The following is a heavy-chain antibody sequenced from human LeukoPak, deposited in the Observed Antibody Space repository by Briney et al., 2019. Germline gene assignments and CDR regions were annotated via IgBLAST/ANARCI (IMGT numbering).Heavy chain of an antibody. CDR3: ARETSLLWFGEYYFDY. J-gene: IGHJ4*02. CDR2: ISHDGSNK. Sequence: PGGSLRLSCAASGFTFSTYPMHWVRQAPGKGLEWVAVISHDGSNKYYADSVKGRFTLSRDSSKNTLYLQMNSLRTEDTAVYYCARETSLLWFGEYYFDYWGQGTLVTVSS. CDR1: GFTFSTYP. V-gene: IGHV3-30*04. D-gene: IGHD3-10*01.